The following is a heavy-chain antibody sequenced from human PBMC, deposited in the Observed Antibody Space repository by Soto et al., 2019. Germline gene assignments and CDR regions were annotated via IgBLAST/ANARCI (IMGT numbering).Heavy chain of an antibody. CDR1: GYTFTAYS. J-gene: IGHJ6*02. Sequence: QAHLVQSGAEVKKPGASVNISCKASGYTFTAYSMHWVRQAPGQGLEWLGRINIGTGDTEYSQKFQGRVMIARDTSATTGYLEVSSLRSEDTAVYFCGRDVARIYGMDVWGQGTTVTVSS. CDR3: GRDVARIYGMDV. V-gene: IGHV1-3*04. CDR2: INIGTGDT. D-gene: IGHD5-12*01.